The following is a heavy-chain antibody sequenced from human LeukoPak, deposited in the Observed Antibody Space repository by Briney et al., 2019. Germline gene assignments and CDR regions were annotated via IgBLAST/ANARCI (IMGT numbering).Heavy chain of an antibody. CDR1: GFTFSGYW. CDR3: ARDTGSSFDY. J-gene: IGHJ4*02. D-gene: IGHD4-17*01. CDR2: INSDGSST. Sequence: PGESLRLSCAASGFTFSGYWMYWVRQAAGKGLVWVSRINSDGSSTSYADFVKGRFTISRDNAKNTLHLQMSSLRAEDTAVYYCARDTGSSFDYWGQGTLVTVSS. V-gene: IGHV3-74*01.